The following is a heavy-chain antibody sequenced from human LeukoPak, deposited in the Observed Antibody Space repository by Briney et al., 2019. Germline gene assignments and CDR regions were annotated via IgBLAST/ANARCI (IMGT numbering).Heavy chain of an antibody. Sequence: PGGSLRLSCAASGFTFSSYAMSWVRQAPGKGLEWVSVIYSGGSTYYADSVKGRFTISRDNSKNTLYLQMNSLRAEDTAVYYCASGVTMVRGVIITQPFDYWGQGTLVTVSS. CDR3: ASGVTMVRGVIITQPFDY. CDR2: IYSGGST. J-gene: IGHJ4*02. V-gene: IGHV3-53*01. D-gene: IGHD3-10*01. CDR1: GFTFSSYA.